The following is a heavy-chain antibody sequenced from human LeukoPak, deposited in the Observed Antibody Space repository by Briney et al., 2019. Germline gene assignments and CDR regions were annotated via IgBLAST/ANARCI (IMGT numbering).Heavy chain of an antibody. Sequence: GGSLRLSCAASGFTFSSYGMRWVRQAPGKGLEWVAVIWYDGSNKYYADSVKGRFTISRDNSKNTLYLQMNSLRAEDTAVYYCARYSRLGELWFVLDYWGQGTLVTVSS. V-gene: IGHV3-33*01. CDR1: GFTFSSYG. CDR2: IWYDGSNK. CDR3: ARYSRLGELWFVLDY. J-gene: IGHJ4*02. D-gene: IGHD3-10*01.